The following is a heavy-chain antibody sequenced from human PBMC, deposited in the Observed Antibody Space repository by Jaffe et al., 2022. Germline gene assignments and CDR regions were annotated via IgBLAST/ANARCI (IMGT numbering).Heavy chain of an antibody. D-gene: IGHD2-2*02. Sequence: EVQLLESGGGLVQPGGSLRLSCAASGFTFSSYAMSWVRQAPGKGLEWVSAISGSGGSTYYADSVKGRFTISRDNSKNTLYLQMNSLRAEDTAVYYCAKTAYCSSTSCYTPHWFDPWGQGTLVTVSS. CDR1: GFTFSSYA. CDR3: AKTAYCSSTSCYTPHWFDP. V-gene: IGHV3-23*01. J-gene: IGHJ5*02. CDR2: ISGSGGST.